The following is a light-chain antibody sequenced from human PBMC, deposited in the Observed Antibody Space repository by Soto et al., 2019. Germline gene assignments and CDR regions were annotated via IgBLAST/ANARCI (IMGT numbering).Light chain of an antibody. J-gene: IGKJ5*01. V-gene: IGKV1-33*01. CDR1: QDINIY. CDR2: DAS. CDR3: QQYDILPIT. Sequence: DIQMTQSPSSLFASVGDRVTITCQATQDINIYLNWYQQKPGKAPNLLIYDASNLEMGAPSRFSGSGSGTHFTFTISSLQTEDIGTYYCQQYDILPITFGRGTRLEIK.